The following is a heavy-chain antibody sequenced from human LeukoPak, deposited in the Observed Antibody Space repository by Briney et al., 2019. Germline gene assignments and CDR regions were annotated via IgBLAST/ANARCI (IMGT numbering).Heavy chain of an antibody. Sequence: ASVKVSCKASGYTFTSYHMHWVRQAPGQGLEWMGIINPSGGSKSYAQKFQGRVTMIWDTSTSTVYMELSSLRSEDTAVYYCARAETISSSWPYYFDYWGQGTLVTVSS. V-gene: IGHV1-46*01. CDR2: INPSGGSK. CDR1: GYTFTSYH. J-gene: IGHJ4*02. D-gene: IGHD6-13*01. CDR3: ARAETISSSWPYYFDY.